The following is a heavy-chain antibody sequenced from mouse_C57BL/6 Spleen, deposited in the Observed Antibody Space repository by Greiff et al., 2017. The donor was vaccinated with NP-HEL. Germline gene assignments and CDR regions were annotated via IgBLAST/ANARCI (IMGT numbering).Heavy chain of an antibody. Sequence: EVMLVESGEGLVKPGGSLKLSCAASGFTFSSYAMSWVRQTPEKKLEWVAYISSGGDYIYYADTVKGRFTISRDNARNTLYLQMSSLKSEDTAMYYCTREGWPTGNDYWGQGTTLTVSS. CDR1: GFTFSSYA. CDR2: ISSGGDYI. D-gene: IGHD2-3*01. CDR3: TREGWPTGNDY. V-gene: IGHV5-9-1*02. J-gene: IGHJ2*01.